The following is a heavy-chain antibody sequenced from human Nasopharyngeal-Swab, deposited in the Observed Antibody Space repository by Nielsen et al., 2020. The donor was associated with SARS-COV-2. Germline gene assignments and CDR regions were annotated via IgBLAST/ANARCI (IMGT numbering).Heavy chain of an antibody. J-gene: IGHJ6*02. Sequence: GESLKISCAAFGFTFSSHGMHWVRQAPGKGLEGVAVISYDGSNKYYADSVKGRFTISRDNSKNTLYLQMNSLRAEDTAVYYCARPQLVGTYYYYGMDVWGQGTTVTVSS. CDR2: ISYDGSNK. CDR1: GFTFSSHG. CDR3: ARPQLVGTYYYYGMDV. D-gene: IGHD6-6*01. V-gene: IGHV3-30*03.